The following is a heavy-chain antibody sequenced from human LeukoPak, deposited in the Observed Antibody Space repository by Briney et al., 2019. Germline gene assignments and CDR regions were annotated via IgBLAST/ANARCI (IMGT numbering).Heavy chain of an antibody. V-gene: IGHV4-59*08. CDR2: IYYSGST. CDR3: ARSGYGDYGLSDY. D-gene: IGHD4-17*01. Sequence: SQTLSLTCTVSGGSIISYYWSWVRQPPGKGLEWIVYIYYSGSTNYNPSLKSRVTISVDTSKNQFSLKLSSVTAADTAVYYCARSGYGDYGLSDYWGQGTLVTVSS. CDR1: GGSIISYY. J-gene: IGHJ4*02.